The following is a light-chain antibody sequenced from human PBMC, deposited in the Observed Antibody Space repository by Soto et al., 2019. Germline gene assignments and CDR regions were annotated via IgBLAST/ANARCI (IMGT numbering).Light chain of an antibody. J-gene: IGLJ2*01. CDR1: SSDVGGYNY. CDR3: CSYAGSYTFDLV. Sequence: SSLPQPGSLSGSPGQSVTLSCPGTSSDVGGYNYVSWYQQHPGKAPKLMIYDVSKRPSGVPDRFSGSKSGNTASLTISGLQAEEEADYYCCSYAGSYTFDLVFGGGTEVTVL. CDR2: DVS. V-gene: IGLV2-11*01.